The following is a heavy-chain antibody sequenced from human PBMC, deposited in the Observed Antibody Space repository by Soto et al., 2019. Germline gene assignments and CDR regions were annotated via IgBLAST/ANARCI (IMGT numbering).Heavy chain of an antibody. CDR1: GFSFSNYA. CDR2: ISYDGNNK. Sequence: QVPLVESGGGVVQTGRSLRLSCAASGFSFSNYAVHWVRQAPGKGLEWVACISYDGNNKYYADSVKGRFTISRDISKNTVYLQMNGLRSEDTAVFYCARAPEGMDVWGQGTTVTVSS. CDR3: ARAPEGMDV. V-gene: IGHV3-30-3*01. J-gene: IGHJ6*02.